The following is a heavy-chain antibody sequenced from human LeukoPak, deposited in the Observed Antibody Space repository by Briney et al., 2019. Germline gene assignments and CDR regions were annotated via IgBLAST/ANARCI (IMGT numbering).Heavy chain of an antibody. CDR2: ISGSGDTA. J-gene: IGHJ4*02. CDR3: AREPFDY. Sequence: GGSLRLSCAASGFTFDSYAMAWVRQAPGKGPERISGISGSGDTAYYADSVKGRFTISRDNAKNSLYLQMSSLRDEDTAVYYCAREPFDYWGQGILVTVSS. V-gene: IGHV3-23*01. CDR1: GFTFDSYA.